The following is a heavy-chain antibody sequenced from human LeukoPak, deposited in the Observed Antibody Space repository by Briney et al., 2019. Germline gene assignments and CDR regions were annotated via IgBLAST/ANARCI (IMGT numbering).Heavy chain of an antibody. J-gene: IGHJ6*03. V-gene: IGHV4-31*03. CDR1: GGSISSGGYY. CDR2: IYYSGST. D-gene: IGHD2-2*01. Sequence: SDTLSLTCTVSGGSISSGGYYWSWIRQHPGKGLEWIGYIYYSGSTYYNPSLKSRVTISVDTSKNQFSLKLSSVTAADTAVYYCARSTSYQLLSDYYYYYMDVWGKGTTVTVSS. CDR3: ARSTSYQLLSDYYYYYMDV.